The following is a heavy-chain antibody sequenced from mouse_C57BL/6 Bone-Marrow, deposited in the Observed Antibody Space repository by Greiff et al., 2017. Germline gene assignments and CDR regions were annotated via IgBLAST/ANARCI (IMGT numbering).Heavy chain of an antibody. Sequence: VHLVESGAELARPGASVKLSCKASGYTFTSYGIRWVKQRTGQGLEWIGEIYPRSGNTYSNEKFKGKATLTADKSSSPAYMELRSLTSEDSAVYFCAFYGPYAMDYWGQGTSVTVSS. CDR2: IYPRSGNT. V-gene: IGHV1-81*01. D-gene: IGHD1-1*01. CDR1: GYTFTSYG. CDR3: AFYGPYAMDY. J-gene: IGHJ4*01.